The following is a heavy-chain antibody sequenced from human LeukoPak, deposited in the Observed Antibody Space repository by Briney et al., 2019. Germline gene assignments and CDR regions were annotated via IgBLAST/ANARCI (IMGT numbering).Heavy chain of an antibody. J-gene: IGHJ3*02. CDR2: ISSSGSTI. V-gene: IGHV3-11*01. CDR3: ASFLSIRKDAFDI. Sequence: GGSLRLSCAASGFTFSDYYMSWIRQAPGKGLEWVSYISSSGSTIYYADSVKGRFTISRDNAKNSLYLQMNSLRAEDTAVYYCASFLSIRKDAFDIWGQGTMVTVSS. CDR1: GFTFSDYY. D-gene: IGHD3-3*02.